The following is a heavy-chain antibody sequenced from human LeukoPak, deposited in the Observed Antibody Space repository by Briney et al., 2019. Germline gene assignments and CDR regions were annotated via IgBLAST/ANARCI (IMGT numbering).Heavy chain of an antibody. CDR2: INAYNGNT. Sequence: ASVKVSCKASGYTFTSYGISWVRQAPGQGLEWMGWINAYNGNTNYAQKLQGRVTTTTDTSTSTAYMELRSLRSDDTAVYYCAREMARRYYDFWSGYYGRDYYYMDVWGKGTTVTVSS. D-gene: IGHD3-3*01. CDR1: GYTFTSYG. J-gene: IGHJ6*03. CDR3: AREMARRYYDFWSGYYGRDYYYMDV. V-gene: IGHV1-18*01.